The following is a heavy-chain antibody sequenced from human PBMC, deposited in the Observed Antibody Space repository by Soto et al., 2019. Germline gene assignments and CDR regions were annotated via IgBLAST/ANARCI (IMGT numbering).Heavy chain of an antibody. D-gene: IGHD4-17*01. CDR3: ARDTVTKPTRYYGMDV. CDR2: IIPIFGTA. J-gene: IGHJ6*02. CDR1: GGTFSSYA. Sequence: GASVKVSCKASGGTFSSYAISWVRQAPGQGLEWMGGIIPIFGTANYAQKFQGRVTITADESTSTAYMELSSLRSEDTAVYYCARDTVTKPTRYYGMDVWGQGTTVTVSS. V-gene: IGHV1-69*13.